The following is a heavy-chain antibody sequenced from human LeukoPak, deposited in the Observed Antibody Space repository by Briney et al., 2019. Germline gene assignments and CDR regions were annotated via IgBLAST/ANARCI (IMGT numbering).Heavy chain of an antibody. V-gene: IGHV1-24*01. D-gene: IGHD3-16*01. J-gene: IGHJ6*02. Sequence: ASVKVSCKVSGYTLTELSMHWVRQAPGKGLEWIGGFDPEDGETIYAQKFQGRVTMTEDTSTDTAYMELSSLRSEDTAVYYCATPHTYYYYYGMDVWGQGTTVTVSS. CDR1: GYTLTELS. CDR2: FDPEDGET. CDR3: ATPHTYYYYYGMDV.